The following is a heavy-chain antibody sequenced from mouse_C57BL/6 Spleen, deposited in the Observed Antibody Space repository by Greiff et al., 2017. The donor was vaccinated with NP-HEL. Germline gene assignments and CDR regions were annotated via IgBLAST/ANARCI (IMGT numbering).Heavy chain of an antibody. CDR3: ARGGITTVEDY. D-gene: IGHD1-1*01. J-gene: IGHJ2*01. CDR1: GYSITSGYY. CDR2: ISYDGSN. V-gene: IGHV3-6*01. Sequence: ESGPGLVKPSQSLSLTCSVTGYSITSGYYWNWIRQFPGNKLEWMGYISYDGSNNYNPSLKNRISITRDTSKNQFFLKLNSVTTEDTATYYCARGGITTVEDYWGQGTTLTVSS.